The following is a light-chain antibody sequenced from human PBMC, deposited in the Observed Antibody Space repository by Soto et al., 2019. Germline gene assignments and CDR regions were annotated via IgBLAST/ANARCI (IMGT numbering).Light chain of an antibody. Sequence: QSALTQPASVSGSPGQSITISCTGTSSDVGNYIFVSWYRQHPGKAPKLMIYDINNRPSGVSNRFSGSKSGNTASLTISGLQAEDEADYYCVSYTTSASYVFXTGTKVTGL. CDR1: SSDVGNYIF. V-gene: IGLV2-14*01. J-gene: IGLJ1*01. CDR3: VSYTTSASYV. CDR2: DIN.